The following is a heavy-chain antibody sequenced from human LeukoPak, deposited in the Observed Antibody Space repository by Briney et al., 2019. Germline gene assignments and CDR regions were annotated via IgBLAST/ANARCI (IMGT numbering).Heavy chain of an antibody. D-gene: IGHD6-6*01. V-gene: IGHV4-34*01. CDR3: ARGKAARIAARPNWFDP. J-gene: IGHJ5*02. CDR2: INHSGST. Sequence: SETLSLTCAVYGGSFSGYYWSWIRQPPGKGLEWIGEINHSGSTNYNPSLKSRVTISADTSKNQFSLKLSSVTAADTAVYYCARGKAARIAARPNWFDPWGQGTLVTVSS. CDR1: GGSFSGYY.